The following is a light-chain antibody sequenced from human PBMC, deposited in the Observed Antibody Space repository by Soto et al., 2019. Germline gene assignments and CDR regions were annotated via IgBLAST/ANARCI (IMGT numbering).Light chain of an antibody. J-gene: IGLJ1*01. CDR2: EVS. V-gene: IGLV2-14*01. CDR1: SSDVGGYKY. Sequence: QSALTQPASVSRSPGQSITISCTGTSSDVGGYKYVSWYQQHPGKAPKLLIYEVSNRPSGVSNRFSGPKSGNTASLTISGLQAEDEADYYCSSYTGSSIYVFGTGTKVTVL. CDR3: SSYTGSSIYV.